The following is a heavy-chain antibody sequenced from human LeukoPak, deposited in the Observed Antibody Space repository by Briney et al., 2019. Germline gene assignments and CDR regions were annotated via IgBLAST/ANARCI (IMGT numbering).Heavy chain of an antibody. CDR1: GFTFSSYA. J-gene: IGHJ4*02. CDR3: ANLQLSLASSPY. Sequence: QPGGSLRLSCAASGFTFSSYAMSWVRQAPGKGLEWVSAISGSGGSTYYADSVKGRFTISRDKSKNTLYLQTNSLRAEDTAVYYCANLQLSLASSPYWGQGTLVTVSS. CDR2: ISGSGGST. V-gene: IGHV3-23*01. D-gene: IGHD5-18*01.